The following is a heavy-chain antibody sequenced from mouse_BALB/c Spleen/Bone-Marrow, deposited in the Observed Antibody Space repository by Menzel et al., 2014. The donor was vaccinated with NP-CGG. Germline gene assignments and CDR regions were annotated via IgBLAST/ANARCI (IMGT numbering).Heavy chain of an antibody. V-gene: IGHV14-3*02. CDR2: IDPANGNT. J-gene: IGHJ3*01. D-gene: IGHD2-4*01. CDR1: GFSIXDTY. Sequence: EVKLQEPGAELVKPGASVKLSCTASGFSIXDTYMHWVKQRPEQGLEWIGGIDPANGNTKYDRKFQGKATITADTSSNTAFLQHSSLTSEDTAVYYCARRGITTRFAYWGQGTLGTVSA. CDR3: ARRGITTRFAY.